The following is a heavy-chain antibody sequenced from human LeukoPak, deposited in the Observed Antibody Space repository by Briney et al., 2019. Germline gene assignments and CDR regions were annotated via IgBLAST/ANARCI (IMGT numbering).Heavy chain of an antibody. CDR1: GFTFSSYA. CDR2: ISGSGGST. V-gene: IGHV3-23*01. CDR3: AKASDYYDSRPRGPFDY. D-gene: IGHD3-22*01. J-gene: IGHJ4*02. Sequence: GGSPRLSCAASGFTFSSYAMSWVRQAPGKGLEWVSAISGSGGSTYYADSVKGRFTISRDNSKNTLYLQMNSLRAEDTAVYYCAKASDYYDSRPRGPFDYWGQGTLVTVSS.